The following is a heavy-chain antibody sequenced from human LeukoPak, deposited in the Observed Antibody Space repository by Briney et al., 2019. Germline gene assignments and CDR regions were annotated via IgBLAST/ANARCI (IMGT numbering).Heavy chain of an antibody. V-gene: IGHV3-7*03. J-gene: IGHJ4*02. CDR3: ARDQYDTWSRRGNFDS. Sequence: GGSLRLSCVASGFTLGKYWMSWVRQAPGKGLEWVADIKLDGSEKNYVDSVKGRFTISRDNTKNSLYLQMNSLRVEDTAVFYCARDQYDTWSRRGNFDSWGQGTLVIVSS. CDR2: IKLDGSEK. CDR1: GFTLGKYW. D-gene: IGHD3-3*01.